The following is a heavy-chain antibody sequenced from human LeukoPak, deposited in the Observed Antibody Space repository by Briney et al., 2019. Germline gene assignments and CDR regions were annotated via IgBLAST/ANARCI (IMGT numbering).Heavy chain of an antibody. CDR3: ARVRCSSNSCFPDY. CDR1: GFTFSNVW. J-gene: IGHJ4*02. V-gene: IGHV3-7*01. D-gene: IGHD2-2*01. Sequence: GGSLRLSCAASGFTFSNVWMSWVRQAPGKGLEWVANIKQDGSDKYYVDSVKGRFTISRDNAKDSLFLQMNSLRAEDTAVYYCARVRCSSNSCFPDYWGQGTLVTVSS. CDR2: IKQDGSDK.